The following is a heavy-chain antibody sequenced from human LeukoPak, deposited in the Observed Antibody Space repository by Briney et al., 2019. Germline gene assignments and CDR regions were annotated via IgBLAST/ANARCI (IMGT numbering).Heavy chain of an antibody. Sequence: SVKVSCKASGGTFSSYAISWVRQAPGQGLEWMGGIIPIFGTANYAQKFQGRVTITADESTSTAYMELSSLRSEDTAVYYCARAPPEGYYYGSGSFPPDYWGQGTLVTVSS. D-gene: IGHD3-10*01. CDR3: ARAPPEGYYYGSGSFPPDY. J-gene: IGHJ4*02. CDR2: IIPIFGTA. V-gene: IGHV1-69*13. CDR1: GGTFSSYA.